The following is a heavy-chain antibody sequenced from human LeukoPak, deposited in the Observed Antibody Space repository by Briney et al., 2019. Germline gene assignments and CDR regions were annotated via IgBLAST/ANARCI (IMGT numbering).Heavy chain of an antibody. CDR2: ISSGGSTI. J-gene: IGHJ4*02. CDR1: GFTFTDYY. Sequence: GGSLRLSCAASGFTFTDYYVTWIRQARGGGLEWVLYISSGGSTIYYADSVKGRFTNSGDNAKNPLVLQMNSLRAEATAVYYCARRRDFFDYWGQRNLDTASS. V-gene: IGHV3-11*01. CDR3: ARRRDFFDY.